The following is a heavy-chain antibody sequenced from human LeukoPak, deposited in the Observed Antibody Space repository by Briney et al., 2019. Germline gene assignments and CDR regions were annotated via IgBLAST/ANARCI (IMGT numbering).Heavy chain of an antibody. D-gene: IGHD6-25*01. CDR3: ARVPPRRYYGMDV. V-gene: IGHV3-21*01. Sequence: GGSLRLSCAASGFSFSSYAMSWVRQAPGKGLEWVSSISSSSSYIYYADSVKGRFTISRDNAKNSLYLQMNSLRAEDTAVYYCARVPPRRYYGMDVWGQGTTVTVSS. CDR2: ISSSSSYI. CDR1: GFSFSSYA. J-gene: IGHJ6*02.